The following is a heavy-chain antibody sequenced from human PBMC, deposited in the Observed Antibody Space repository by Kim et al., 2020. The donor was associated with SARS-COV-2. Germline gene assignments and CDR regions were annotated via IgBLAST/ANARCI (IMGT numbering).Heavy chain of an antibody. V-gene: IGHV3-33*06. CDR3: AKDQAQWELLAPGDY. D-gene: IGHD1-26*01. J-gene: IGHJ4*02. Sequence: SVKGRFTISRDNSKNTLYLQMNSLRAEDTAVYYCAKDQAQWELLAPGDYWGQGTLVTVSS.